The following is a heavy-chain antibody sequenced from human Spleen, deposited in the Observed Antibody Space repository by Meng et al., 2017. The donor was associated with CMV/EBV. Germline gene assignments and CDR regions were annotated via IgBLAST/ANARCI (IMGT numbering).Heavy chain of an antibody. D-gene: IGHD1-26*01. Sequence: SCKTSGDTFNSYVFTWVRQAPGQGLQWMGAIIPILGTPKYAQNFQGRVTITTDKSTSTVYMHLSSLRSEDTAVYYCARAWETNGWFDNWGQGTLVTVSS. CDR2: IIPILGTP. V-gene: IGHV1-69*05. J-gene: IGHJ4*02. CDR1: GDTFNSYV. CDR3: ARAWETNGWFDN.